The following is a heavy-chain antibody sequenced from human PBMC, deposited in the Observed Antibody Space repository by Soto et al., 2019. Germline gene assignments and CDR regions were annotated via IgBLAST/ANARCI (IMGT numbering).Heavy chain of an antibody. D-gene: IGHD1-1*01. Sequence: QDQLVQSGAEVKKPGASVKVSCKASGYTFTNYGVSWVRQAPGQGLEWMGWISAYNGNTDYAHNFQDRDTMTTDTSTSTAYMELRSLRSADTAMFYCVRSVTATGTAANLWGQGTMVTVSS. J-gene: IGHJ3*01. CDR3: VRSVTATGTAANL. CDR1: GYTFTNYG. CDR2: ISAYNGNT. V-gene: IGHV1-18*04.